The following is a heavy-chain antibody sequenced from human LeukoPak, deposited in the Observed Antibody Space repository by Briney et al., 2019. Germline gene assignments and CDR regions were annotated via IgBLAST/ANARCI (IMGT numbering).Heavy chain of an antibody. CDR2: INGGGTT. CDR3: AKDVERLGGGVNFDY. D-gene: IGHD3-16*01. J-gene: IGHJ4*02. Sequence: PGGSLRLSCAASGFTLNTYAMSWVRQAPGKGLEWVSGINGGGTTYYANSVKGRFTISRDTSKNTLDLQMNRLRPEDTAVYYCAKDVERLGGGVNFDYWGQGTRVTVSS. V-gene: IGHV3-23*01. CDR1: GFTLNTYA.